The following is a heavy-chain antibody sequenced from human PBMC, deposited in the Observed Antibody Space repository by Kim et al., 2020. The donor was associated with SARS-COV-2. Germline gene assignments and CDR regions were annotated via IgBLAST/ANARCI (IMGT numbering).Heavy chain of an antibody. CDR1: GFSLSASGVG. J-gene: IGHJ4*02. CDR2: IYWDDDK. CDR3: AHKALPLPHDGCPNRKREYCGGDCYFFLDY. Sequence: SGPTLVNPTQTLTLTCTFSGFSLSASGVGVGWIRQPPGKALEWLSLIYWDDDKRYTPSLKSRLTITKDTSKNQVVLTVTNVDPVDTATYYCAHKALPLPHDGCPNRKREYCGGDCYFFLDYWGQGTLVTVSS. V-gene: IGHV2-5*02. D-gene: IGHD2-21*02.